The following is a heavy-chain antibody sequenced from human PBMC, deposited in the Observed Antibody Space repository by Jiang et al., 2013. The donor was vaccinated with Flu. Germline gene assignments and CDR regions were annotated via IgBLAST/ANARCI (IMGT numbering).Heavy chain of an antibody. V-gene: IGHV3-30*01. Sequence: VQLVESGGGVVQPGRSLRLSCAASGFTFSSYAMHWVRQAPGKGLEWVAVISYDGSNKYYADSVKGRFTISRDNSKNTLYLQMNSLRAEDTAVYYCARLLPAGLDWGQGTLVHRL. J-gene: IGHJ4*02. CDR2: ISYDGSNK. CDR3: ARLLPAGLD. CDR1: GFTFSSYA. D-gene: IGHD3-10*01.